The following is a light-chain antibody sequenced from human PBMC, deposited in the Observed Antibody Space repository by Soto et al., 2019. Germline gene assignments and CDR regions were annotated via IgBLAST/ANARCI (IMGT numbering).Light chain of an antibody. CDR3: QEYKSAT. V-gene: IGKV1-5*01. Sequence: DIQMTQSPYTLSASVGDRVTVTCRASQSISDWLAWYQQIPGRAPKLLIYDASTLQSGVPSRFSGSGSGTEFFLTISSLQPDDSATYYCQEYKSATFGQGTKLQIK. CDR2: DAS. J-gene: IGKJ2*01. CDR1: QSISDW.